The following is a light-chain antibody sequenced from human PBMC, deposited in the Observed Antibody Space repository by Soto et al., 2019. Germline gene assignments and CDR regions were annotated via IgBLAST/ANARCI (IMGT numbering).Light chain of an antibody. CDR2: KAS. CDR1: QTISSW. CDR3: QHYNSYSEA. J-gene: IGKJ1*01. Sequence: TQSPGTLSLSPGDRATITCRASQTISSWLAWYQQKPGKAPKLLIYKASTLKSGVPSRFSGSGSGTEFTLTISSLQPDDFATYYCQHYNSYSEAFGQGTKVDIK. V-gene: IGKV1-5*03.